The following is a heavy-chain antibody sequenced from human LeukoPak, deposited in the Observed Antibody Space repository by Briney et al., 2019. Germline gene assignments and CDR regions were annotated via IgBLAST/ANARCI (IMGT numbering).Heavy chain of an antibody. D-gene: IGHD6-13*01. CDR2: IYPGDSDT. CDR1: GYSFTSYW. J-gene: IGHJ3*02. Sequence: GESLKISCKGSGYSFTSYWIGWVRQMAGKGLEWMGIIYPGDSDTRYSPSFQGQVTISADKSISNAYLQWSSLKASDTAMYYCARGAAAAQDAFDIWGQGTMVTVSS. CDR3: ARGAAAAQDAFDI. V-gene: IGHV5-51*01.